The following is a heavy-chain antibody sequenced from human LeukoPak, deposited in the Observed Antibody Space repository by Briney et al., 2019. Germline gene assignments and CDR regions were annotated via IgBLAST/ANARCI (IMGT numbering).Heavy chain of an antibody. CDR2: ISAYNGST. J-gene: IGHJ4*02. CDR3: ARGANYYDSSGYYYRLDY. CDR1: GYTFTSYG. D-gene: IGHD3-22*01. Sequence: ASVKVSCKASGYTFTSYGISWVRQAPGQGLEWMGWISAYNGSTNYAQKFQGRVTITADESTSTAYMELSSLRSEDTAVYYCARGANYYDSSGYYYRLDYWGQGTLVTVSS. V-gene: IGHV1-18*01.